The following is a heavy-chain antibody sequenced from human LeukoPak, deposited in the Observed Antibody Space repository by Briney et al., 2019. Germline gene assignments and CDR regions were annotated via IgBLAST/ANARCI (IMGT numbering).Heavy chain of an antibody. Sequence: GASVKASCKASGYTFTSYDINWVRQAPGQGLEWLGWINPNSGGTNYAQKFQGRVTMTRDTSISTAYMELSRLRSDDTAVYYCARGIYGSGSYYNLPDYWGQGTLVTVSS. D-gene: IGHD3-10*01. CDR1: GYTFTSYD. V-gene: IGHV1-2*02. CDR3: ARGIYGSGSYYNLPDY. CDR2: INPNSGGT. J-gene: IGHJ4*02.